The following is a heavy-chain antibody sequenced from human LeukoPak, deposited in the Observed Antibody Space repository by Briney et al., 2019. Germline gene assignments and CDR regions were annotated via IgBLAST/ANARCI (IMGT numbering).Heavy chain of an antibody. Sequence: ASVKVSCKASGYTFTTYYIHWVRQAPRQGLEWMGVINPSGGSTSFAQKFQARLTMTRDTSTSTVYMELSGLRSEDTAVYYCAREIVVVPAAMGFDPWGQGTLVTVSS. J-gene: IGHJ5*02. D-gene: IGHD2-2*01. CDR1: GYTFTTYY. V-gene: IGHV1-46*01. CDR2: INPSGGST. CDR3: AREIVVVPAAMGFDP.